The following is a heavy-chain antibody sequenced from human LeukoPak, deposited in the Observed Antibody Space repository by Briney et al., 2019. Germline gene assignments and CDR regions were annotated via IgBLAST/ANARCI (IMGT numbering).Heavy chain of an antibody. J-gene: IGHJ4*02. D-gene: IGHD3-10*01. CDR2: IYTSGST. V-gene: IGHV4-61*02. CDR1: GGSISSGSYY. Sequence: SETLSLTCTVSGGSISSGSYYWSWIRQPAGKGLEWIGRIYTSGSTNYNPSLKSRVTISVDTSKNQFSLKLSSVTAADTAVYYCARGSGSTIGYWGQGTLVTVSS. CDR3: ARGSGSTIGY.